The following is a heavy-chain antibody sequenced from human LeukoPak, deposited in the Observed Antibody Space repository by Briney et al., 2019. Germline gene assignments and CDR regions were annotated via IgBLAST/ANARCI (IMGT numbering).Heavy chain of an antibody. CDR2: IWYDGSNK. CDR1: GFTFSSYG. CDR3: AREAPTWSTHYYFDY. J-gene: IGHJ4*02. Sequence: GGSLRLSCAASGFTFSSYGMHWVRQAPGKGLEWVAVIWYDGSNKYYADSVKGRFTISRDNPKNTLYVQMNSLRAEDTAVYYCAREAPTWSTHYYFDYWGQGTLVTVSS. V-gene: IGHV3-33*08. D-gene: IGHD2-8*01.